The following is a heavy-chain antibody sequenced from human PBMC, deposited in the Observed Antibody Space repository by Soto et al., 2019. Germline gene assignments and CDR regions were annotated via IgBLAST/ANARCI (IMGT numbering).Heavy chain of an antibody. CDR3: ARSPDSSGYYPRWYYYGMDV. V-gene: IGHV4-4*02. CDR1: GGSISSSNW. CDR2: IYHSGST. J-gene: IGHJ6*02. Sequence: SETLSLTCAVYGGSISSSNWWSWVRQPPGKGLEWIGEIYHSGSTNYNPSLKSRVTISVDKSKNQFSLKLSSVTAADTAVYYCARSPDSSGYYPRWYYYGMDVWGQGTTVTVSS. D-gene: IGHD3-22*01.